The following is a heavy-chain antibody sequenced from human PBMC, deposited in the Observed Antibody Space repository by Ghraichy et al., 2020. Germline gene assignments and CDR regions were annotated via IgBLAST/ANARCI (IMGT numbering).Heavy chain of an antibody. D-gene: IGHD6-19*01. CDR2: IRFSGDNT. CDR1: GFPFSSYA. Sequence: GGSLRLSCAASGFPFSSYAMSWVRQAPGKGLEWVSIIRFSGDNTYYADSVRGRFTISRDNSQNTLYLQMNSLRAEDTAVYYCAKTHISGWIFDSWGQGTLVTVSS. V-gene: IGHV3-23*01. CDR3: AKTHISGWIFDS. J-gene: IGHJ4*02.